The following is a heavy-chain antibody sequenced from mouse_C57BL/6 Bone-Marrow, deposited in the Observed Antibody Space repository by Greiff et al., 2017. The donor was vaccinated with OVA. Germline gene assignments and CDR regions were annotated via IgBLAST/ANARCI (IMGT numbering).Heavy chain of an antibody. V-gene: IGHV5-9*01. J-gene: IGHJ3*01. CDR1: GFTFSSYT. D-gene: IGHD3-2*02. CDR3: ARQGQAAGLVAY. CDR2: ISGGGGNT. Sequence: EVMLVESGGGLVKPGGSLKLSCAASGFTFSSYTMSWVRQTPEKRLEWVATISGGGGNTYYPDSVKGRFTISRDNAKNTLYLQIGSLRSGGTALYFWARQGQAAGLVAYWGQGALVTVSA.